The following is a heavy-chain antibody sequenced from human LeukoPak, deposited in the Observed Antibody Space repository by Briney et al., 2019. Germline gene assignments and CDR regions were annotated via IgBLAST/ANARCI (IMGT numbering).Heavy chain of an antibody. Sequence: GGSLRLSCAASGFTVSSNYMSWVRQAPGMGLEWVSVIYSGGSTYYADSVKGRFTISRDNSKNTLYFQMNSLRAEDTAVYYCAKKLGEQQPVDYWGQGTLVTVSS. D-gene: IGHD6-13*01. CDR1: GFTVSSNY. J-gene: IGHJ4*02. CDR2: IYSGGST. V-gene: IGHV3-53*01. CDR3: AKKLGEQQPVDY.